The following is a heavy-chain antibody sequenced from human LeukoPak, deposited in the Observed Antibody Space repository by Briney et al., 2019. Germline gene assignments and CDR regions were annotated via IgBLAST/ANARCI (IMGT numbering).Heavy chain of an antibody. D-gene: IGHD1-26*01. CDR1: GFTFSRYS. CDR2: ISSDGGST. CDR3: ARVGGNNYFDY. J-gene: IGHJ4*02. Sequence: PGESLRLSCSASGFTFSRYSMHWVRQAPGKGLEYVSAISSDGGSTYYADSVNGRFTISRDNSKNTLYLQMSSLRVEDTAVYYCARVGGNNYFDYWGQGTLVTVSS. V-gene: IGHV3-64D*09.